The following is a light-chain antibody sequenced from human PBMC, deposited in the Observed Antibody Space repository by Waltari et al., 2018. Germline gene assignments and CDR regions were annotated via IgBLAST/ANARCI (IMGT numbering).Light chain of an antibody. CDR2: ADS. CDR1: NIGSKR. Sequence: SYVLTQLPSVSLAPGKTARLICWGRNIGSKRVHWYQQKPGPAPLLVVYADSERPSGIPERFSGSNSGDTATLTIIRVEAGDEADYYCQVWDSTSDHMVFGGGTKVTVL. J-gene: IGLJ3*02. V-gene: IGLV3-21*03. CDR3: QVWDSTSDHMV.